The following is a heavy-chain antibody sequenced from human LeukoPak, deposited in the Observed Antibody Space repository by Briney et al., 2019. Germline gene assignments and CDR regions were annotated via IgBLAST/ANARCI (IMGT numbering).Heavy chain of an antibody. J-gene: IGHJ4*02. D-gene: IGHD3-22*01. CDR3: AGGDPKRYYYDSSGYRY. CDR2: INHSGST. V-gene: IGHV4-34*01. CDR1: GGSFSGYY. Sequence: KPSETLSLTCAVYGGSFSGYYWSWIRQPPGKGLEWIGEINHSGSTNYNPSLKSRVTISVDTSKNQFSLKLSSVTAADTAVYYCAGGDPKRYYYDSSGYRYWGQGTLVTVSS.